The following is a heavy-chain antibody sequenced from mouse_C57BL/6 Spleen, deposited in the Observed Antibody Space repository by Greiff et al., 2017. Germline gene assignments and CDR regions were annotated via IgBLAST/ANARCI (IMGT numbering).Heavy chain of an antibody. D-gene: IGHD1-1*01. V-gene: IGHV5-9-1*02. CDR2: ISSGGDYI. Sequence: DVMLVESGEGLVKPGGSLKLSCAASGFTFSSYAMSWVRQTPEKRLEWVAYISSGGDYIYYADTVKGRFTISRDNARNTLYPQMSSLKSEDTAMYYCTRGGGTTVVHWYFDVWGTGTTVTVSS. CDR3: TRGGGTTVVHWYFDV. J-gene: IGHJ1*03. CDR1: GFTFSSYA.